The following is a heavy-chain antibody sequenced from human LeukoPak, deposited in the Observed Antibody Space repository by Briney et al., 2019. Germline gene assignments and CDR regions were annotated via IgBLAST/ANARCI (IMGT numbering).Heavy chain of an antibody. D-gene: IGHD6-19*01. Sequence: SETLSLTCTVSGGSISSYYWSWIRQPPGKGLEWIGYIYYSGSTNYNPSLKSRVTISVYTSKNQFSLKLSSVTAADTAVYYCARAGGPYSEWLIFYSYYYMDVWGKGTTVTISS. CDR3: ARAGGPYSEWLIFYSYYYMDV. CDR1: GGSISSYY. V-gene: IGHV4-59*01. CDR2: IYYSGST. J-gene: IGHJ6*03.